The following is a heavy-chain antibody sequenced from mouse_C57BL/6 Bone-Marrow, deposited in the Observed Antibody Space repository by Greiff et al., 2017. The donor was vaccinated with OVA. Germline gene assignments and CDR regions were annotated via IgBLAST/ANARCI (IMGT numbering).Heavy chain of an antibody. V-gene: IGHV2-2*01. CDR2: IWSGGST. J-gene: IGHJ4*01. CDR1: GFSLTSYG. Sequence: VQLQESGPGLVQPSQSLSITCTVSGFSLTSYGVHWVRQSPGKGLEWLGVIWSGGSTDYNAAFISRLSISKDNSKSQVFFKMNSLQADDTAIYYCARNDGYDPYYAMDYWGQGTSVTVSS. D-gene: IGHD2-2*01. CDR3: ARNDGYDPYYAMDY.